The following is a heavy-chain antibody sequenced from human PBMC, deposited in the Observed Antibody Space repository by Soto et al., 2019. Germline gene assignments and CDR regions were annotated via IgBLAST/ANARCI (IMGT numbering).Heavy chain of an antibody. Sequence: PGESLKISCKGSGYSFTIYWIGWVRQMPGKGLEWMGIIYPGDSDTRYSPPFQGQGTISADKSISPAYLRWSSLKASDTAMYYCATWRSSSWFVYWGQGTLVTVSS. CDR1: GYSFTIYW. J-gene: IGHJ4*02. V-gene: IGHV5-51*01. CDR2: IYPGDSDT. CDR3: ATWRSSSWFVY. D-gene: IGHD6-13*01.